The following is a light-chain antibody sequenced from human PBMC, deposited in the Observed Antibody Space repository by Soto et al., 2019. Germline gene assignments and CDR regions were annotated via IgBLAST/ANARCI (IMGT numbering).Light chain of an antibody. V-gene: IGKV1-39*01. CDR1: QSISSY. CDR3: QQSYSTLHT. J-gene: IGKJ2*01. CDR2: AAS. Sequence: DIQVTQSPSSLSASVGDRVTITCRASQSISSYLNWYQQKPGKAPKLLIYAASSLQSGVPSRFSGSGSGTDFTLTISSLQPEDFATYYCQQSYSTLHTVGQGTKVDIK.